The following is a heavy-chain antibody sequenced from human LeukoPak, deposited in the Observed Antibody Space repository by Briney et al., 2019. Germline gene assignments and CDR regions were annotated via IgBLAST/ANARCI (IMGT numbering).Heavy chain of an antibody. V-gene: IGHV3-20*04. CDR1: GFTFDDYG. Sequence: GGSLRLSRAASGFTFDDYGMSWVRQAPGKGLEWVSGINWNGGSTGYADSVKGRFTISRDNAKNSLYLQMNSLRAEDTALYYCAREDLTWGIAVAGTGVDYWGQGTLVTVSS. CDR2: INWNGGST. CDR3: AREDLTWGIAVAGTGVDY. J-gene: IGHJ4*02. D-gene: IGHD6-19*01.